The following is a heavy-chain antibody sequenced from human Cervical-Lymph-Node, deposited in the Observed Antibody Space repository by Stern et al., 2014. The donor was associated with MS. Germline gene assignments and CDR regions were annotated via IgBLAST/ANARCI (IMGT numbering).Heavy chain of an antibody. CDR1: GGTFSSYA. CDR3: ARPTGNYYYYGMDV. Sequence: VQLVESGAEVKKPGSSVKVSCKASGGTFSSYAISWVRQAPGQGLEWMGRIIPILGIANYAQKFQGRVTITADKSTSTAYMELSSLRSEDTAVYYCARPTGNYYYYGMDVWGQGTTVTVSS. V-gene: IGHV1-69*09. J-gene: IGHJ6*02. CDR2: IIPILGIA.